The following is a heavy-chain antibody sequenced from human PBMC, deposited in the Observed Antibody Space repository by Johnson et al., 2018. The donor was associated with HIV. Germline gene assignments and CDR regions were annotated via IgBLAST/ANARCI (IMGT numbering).Heavy chain of an antibody. CDR3: ARVAGVKWELRGDAFDT. J-gene: IGHJ3*02. CDR2: INWNGGST. Sequence: EVQLVESGGGVVRPGGSLRLSCAASGFTFDDYGMSWVRQAPGKGLEWVSGINWNGGSTGYADSVKGRFIISRDNAKNSLYLQMNSLRAEDTALYYCARVAGVKWELRGDAFDTWGQGTMVTVSS. CDR1: GFTFDDYG. V-gene: IGHV3-20*04. D-gene: IGHD1-26*01.